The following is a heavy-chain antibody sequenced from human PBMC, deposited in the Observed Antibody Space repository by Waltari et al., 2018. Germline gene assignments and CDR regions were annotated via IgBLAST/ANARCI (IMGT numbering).Heavy chain of an antibody. CDR2: MYHSGCA. Sequence: QVQLQESGPGLVKPSETLSLTCAVSGYSISSGYYWGWIRQPPGKGLEWIGTMYHSGCAYHTPSLRSRVTISVDTSKTQVSLRLSSVSAADAAVYYCTRSLNPIIGTYYFDYWGQGNLVTVSS. V-gene: IGHV4-38-2*01. D-gene: IGHD1-20*01. CDR1: GYSISSGYY. CDR3: TRSLNPIIGTYYFDY. J-gene: IGHJ4*02.